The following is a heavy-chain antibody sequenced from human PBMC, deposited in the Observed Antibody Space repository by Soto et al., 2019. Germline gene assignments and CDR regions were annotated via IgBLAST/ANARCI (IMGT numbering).Heavy chain of an antibody. CDR1: GYTFPSYG. D-gene: IGHD2-21*02. CDR2: ISAYNGNT. V-gene: IGHV1-18*01. Sequence: QVPLVQSGAEVKKPGASVKVSCKASGYTFPSYGISWVRQAPGQGLEWMGWISAYNGNTNYAQKLQGRVTMTTDTSSSTAYMELRSLISDDTAVYYCARVRGDQTRAYAFDIWGQGTMVTVSS. CDR3: ARVRGDQTRAYAFDI. J-gene: IGHJ3*02.